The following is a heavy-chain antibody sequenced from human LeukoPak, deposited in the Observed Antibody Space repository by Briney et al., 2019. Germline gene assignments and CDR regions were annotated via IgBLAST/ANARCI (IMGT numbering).Heavy chain of an antibody. CDR3: ARGDPDYYGSGSYVAGRKYYFDY. V-gene: IGHV1-69*04. CDR1: SGTFGSYG. CDR2: IIPIVNIA. J-gene: IGHJ4*02. D-gene: IGHD3-10*01. Sequence: VASVKVSCKASSGTFGSYGINWVRQAPGQGPEWMGRIIPIVNIAKSAQKFQGRVTLTADESTSTAYMELSSLRSEDTAVYYCARGDPDYYGSGSYVAGRKYYFDYWGQGTLVTVSS.